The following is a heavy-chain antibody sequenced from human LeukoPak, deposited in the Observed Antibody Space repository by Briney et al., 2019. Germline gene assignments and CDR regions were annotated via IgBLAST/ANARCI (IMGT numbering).Heavy chain of an antibody. CDR3: ARQGAFFTVTRFYWFDP. V-gene: IGHV4-34*01. D-gene: IGHD4-11*01. Sequence: SETLSLTCAVYGGSFSGYYWSWIRQPPGKGLEWIGEINHSGSTNYNPSLKSRVTISVDTSKNQFSLKLSSVTAAGTAVYYCARQGAFFTVTRFYWFDPWGQGTLVTVSS. CDR2: INHSGST. J-gene: IGHJ5*02. CDR1: GGSFSGYY.